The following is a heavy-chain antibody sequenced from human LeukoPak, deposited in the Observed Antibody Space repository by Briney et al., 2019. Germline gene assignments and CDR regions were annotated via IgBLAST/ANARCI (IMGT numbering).Heavy chain of an antibody. Sequence: EASVKVSCKASGGTFSSYAISWVRQAPGQGLEWMGGIIPIFGTANYAQKFQGRVTMTEDTSTDTAYMELSSLRSEDTAVYYCATGDDYGDYWGQGTLVTVSS. J-gene: IGHJ4*02. CDR2: IIPIFGTA. CDR1: GGTFSSYA. V-gene: IGHV1-69*06. CDR3: ATGDDYGDY.